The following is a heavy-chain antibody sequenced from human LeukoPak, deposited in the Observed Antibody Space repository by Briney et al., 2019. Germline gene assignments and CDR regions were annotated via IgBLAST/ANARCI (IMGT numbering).Heavy chain of an antibody. CDR3: ARVQFYDSSGYSLINP. J-gene: IGHJ4*02. D-gene: IGHD3-22*01. CDR1: GYTFTASY. Sequence: GASVKVSCKASGYTFTASYMHWGRQAPGHGLEWMGWINPNSGGTNYAQKFQGRVTMTRDTSISTAYMELSRLKSGDTAVYYCARVQFYDSSGYSLINPWGQGTLVTVCS. CDR2: INPNSGGT. V-gene: IGHV1-2*02.